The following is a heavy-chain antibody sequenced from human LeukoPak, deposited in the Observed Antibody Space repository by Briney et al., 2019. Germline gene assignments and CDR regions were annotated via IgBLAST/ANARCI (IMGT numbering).Heavy chain of an antibody. CDR2: IYYSGST. CDR3: AKSGGYGLIDY. V-gene: IGHV4-39*01. CDR1: GGSISTSSYY. D-gene: IGHD1-26*01. J-gene: IGHJ4*02. Sequence: SETLSLTCTVSGGSISTSSYYWGWVRQPPGKGLEWIGNIYYSGSTYYNESLESRVTISIDTSKNQFSLKLNSVTAADTAMYYCAKSGGYGLIDYWGQGTLVTVSP.